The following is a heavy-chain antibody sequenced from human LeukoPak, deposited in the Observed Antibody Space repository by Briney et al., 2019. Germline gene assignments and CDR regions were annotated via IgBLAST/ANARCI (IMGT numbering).Heavy chain of an antibody. Sequence: GASVKVSCTASGYTFTGYYMHWVRQAPGQGLEWMGWINPNSGGTNYAQKFQGRVTMTRDTSISTAYMELSRLRSDDTAVYYCACPADSGYDLLDYWGQGTLVTVSS. D-gene: IGHD5-12*01. CDR2: INPNSGGT. CDR3: ACPADSGYDLLDY. V-gene: IGHV1-2*02. J-gene: IGHJ4*02. CDR1: GYTFTGYY.